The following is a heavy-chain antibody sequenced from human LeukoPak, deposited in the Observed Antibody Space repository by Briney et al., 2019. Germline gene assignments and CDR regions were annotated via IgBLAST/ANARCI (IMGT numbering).Heavy chain of an antibody. Sequence: SSETLSLTCTVSGGSISSSSYYWGWIRQPPGKGLEWIGSIHYSGSTYYNPSLKSRVIISVDTSKNQFSLELSSVTAADMAVYYCTTGYSSGWFRYWGQGTLVTVSS. V-gene: IGHV4-39*07. D-gene: IGHD6-19*01. CDR1: GGSISSSSYY. J-gene: IGHJ4*02. CDR3: TTGYSSGWFRY. CDR2: IHYSGST.